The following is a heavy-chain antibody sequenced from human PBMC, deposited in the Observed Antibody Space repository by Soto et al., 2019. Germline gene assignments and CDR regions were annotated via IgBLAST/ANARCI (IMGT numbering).Heavy chain of an antibody. D-gene: IGHD3-22*01. Sequence: QGLEWMGIINPSGGSTSYAQKFQGRVTMTRDTSTSTVYMELSSLRSEDTAVYYCARGTDYYDSSGSFDYWGQGTLVTVS. V-gene: IGHV1-46*03. J-gene: IGHJ4*02. CDR2: INPSGGST. CDR3: ARGTDYYDSSGSFDY.